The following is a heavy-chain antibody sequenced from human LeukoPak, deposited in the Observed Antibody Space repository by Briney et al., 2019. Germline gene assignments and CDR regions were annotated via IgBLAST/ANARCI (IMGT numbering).Heavy chain of an antibody. Sequence: NPSETLSLTCTVSGGSINSYYWSWIRQPPGKELEWIGSIYYSGSTKYNPSPKSRVTISVDTSKNQFSLQLSSVTAADTAVYYCATIAVAATGIWLQYYYDSSGYYASAFDIWGQGTMVTVSS. CDR3: ATIAVAATGIWLQYYYDSSGYYASAFDI. CDR2: IYYSGST. J-gene: IGHJ3*02. CDR1: GGSINSYY. V-gene: IGHV4-59*08. D-gene: IGHD3-22*01.